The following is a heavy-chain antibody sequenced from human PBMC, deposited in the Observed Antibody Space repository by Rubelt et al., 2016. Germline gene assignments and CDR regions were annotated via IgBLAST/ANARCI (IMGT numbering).Heavy chain of an antibody. V-gene: IGHV3-21*01. J-gene: IGHJ6*02. D-gene: IGHD6-13*01. CDR2: ISSSSSYI. CDR3: ARDLGGQLGTYYYYYGMDV. Sequence: MNWVRQAPGKGLEWVSSISSSSSYIYYADSVKGRFTISRDNAKNSLYLQMNSLRAEDTAVYYCARDLGGQLGTYYYYYGMDVWGQGTTVTVSS.